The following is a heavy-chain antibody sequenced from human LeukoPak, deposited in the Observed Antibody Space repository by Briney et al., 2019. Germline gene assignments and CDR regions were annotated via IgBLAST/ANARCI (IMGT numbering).Heavy chain of an antibody. V-gene: IGHV4-4*09. CDR2: IHSNGYT. J-gene: IGHJ5*02. Sequence: SETLSLTCTVSGGSISGYYWTWIRQPPGQGLEWIAYIHSNGYTNYNPSLRSRVTISVDPSKNQFSLTVTPVTAANTAIYYCAQRQGPMSGTYDYFDPWGQGALVTVSS. CDR3: AQRQGPMSGTYDYFDP. CDR1: GGSISGYY. D-gene: IGHD1-26*01.